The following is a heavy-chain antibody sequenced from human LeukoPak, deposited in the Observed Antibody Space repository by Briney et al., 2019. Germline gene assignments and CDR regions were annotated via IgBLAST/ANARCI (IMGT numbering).Heavy chain of an antibody. D-gene: IGHD5-24*01. CDR3: ATGRAEMATIWEYYFDY. V-gene: IGHV1-69*13. CDR2: IIPIFGTA. Sequence: SVQVSCKASGGTFSSYAISWVRQAPGQGLEWMGGIIPIFGTANYAQKFQGRVTITADESTSTAYMELSSLRSEDTAVYYCATGRAEMATIWEYYFDYWGQGTLVTVSS. CDR1: GGTFSSYA. J-gene: IGHJ4*02.